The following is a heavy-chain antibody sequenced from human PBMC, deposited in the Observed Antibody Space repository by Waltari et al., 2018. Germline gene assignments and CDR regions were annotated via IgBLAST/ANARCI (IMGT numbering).Heavy chain of an antibody. J-gene: IGHJ4*02. D-gene: IGHD3-22*01. CDR2: ISGSGRST. CDR3: AGGGYYYDSSGYHHSDY. Sequence: EVQLLESGGGLVQPGGSLRLSCAASGFTFSSYAMSWVRQAPGKGLECVLAISGSGRSTYYADSVKGRFTISRDNSKNTLYLQMNSPRAEDTAVYYCAGGGYYYDSSGYHHSDYWGQGTLVTVSS. V-gene: IGHV3-23*01. CDR1: GFTFSSYA.